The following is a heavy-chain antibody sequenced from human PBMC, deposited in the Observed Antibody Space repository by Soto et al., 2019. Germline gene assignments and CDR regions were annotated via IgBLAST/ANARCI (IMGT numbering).Heavy chain of an antibody. CDR3: ARQGAHCTNGVCYVDY. V-gene: IGHV4-39*01. CDR2: IYYSGST. J-gene: IGHJ4*02. Sequence: PSETLSLTCTVSGGSISSSSYYWGWIRQPPGKGLEWIGSIYYSGSTYYNPSLKSRVTISIDTSKNQFSLKLSSVTAADTAVYSCARQGAHCTNGVCYVDYWGQGTLVTVSS. CDR1: GGSISSSSYY. D-gene: IGHD2-8*01.